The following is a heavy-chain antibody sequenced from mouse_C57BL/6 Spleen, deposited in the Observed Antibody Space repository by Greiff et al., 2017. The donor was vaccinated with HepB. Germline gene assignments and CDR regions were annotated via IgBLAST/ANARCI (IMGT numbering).Heavy chain of an antibody. V-gene: IGHV5-17*01. D-gene: IGHD1-1*01. CDR3: ARGGFYYGSKNAMDY. CDR1: GFTFSDYG. Sequence: EVQLVECGGGLVKPGGSLKLSCAASGFTFSDYGMHWVRQAPEKGLEWVAYISSGSSTIYYADTVKGRFTISRDNAKNTLFLQMTSLRSEDTAMYYCARGGFYYGSKNAMDYWGQGTSVTVSS. J-gene: IGHJ4*01. CDR2: ISSGSSTI.